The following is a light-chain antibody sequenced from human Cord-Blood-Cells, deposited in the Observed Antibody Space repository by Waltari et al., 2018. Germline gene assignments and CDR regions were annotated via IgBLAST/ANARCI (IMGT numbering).Light chain of an antibody. V-gene: IGKV4-1*01. Sequence: DIVMTQSPDSLAVSLGARATITCKSSQSVLYSSNNKNYLAWYQQKPGQPPKLPIYWASTRESGVPDRFSGSGSGTDFTLTISSLQAEDVAVYYCQQYYSTPYSFGQGTKLEIK. J-gene: IGKJ2*03. CDR3: QQYYSTPYS. CDR2: WAS. CDR1: QSVLYSSNNKNY.